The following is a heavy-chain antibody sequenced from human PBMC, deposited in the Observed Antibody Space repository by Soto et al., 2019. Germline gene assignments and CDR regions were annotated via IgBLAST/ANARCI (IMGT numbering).Heavy chain of an antibody. CDR1: GGSISSYY. Sequence: SETLSLTCTVSGGSISSYYWSWIQQPPGKGLEWIGYIYYSGSTNYNPSLKSRVTISVDTSKNQFSLKLSSVTAADTAVYYCARDGSGSYEGYFDYWGQGTLVTVSS. V-gene: IGHV4-59*01. CDR2: IYYSGST. CDR3: ARDGSGSYEGYFDY. D-gene: IGHD3-10*01. J-gene: IGHJ4*02.